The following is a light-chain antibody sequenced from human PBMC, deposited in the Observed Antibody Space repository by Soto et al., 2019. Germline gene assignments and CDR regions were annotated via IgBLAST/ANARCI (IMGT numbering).Light chain of an antibody. Sequence: DIQMTQSPSSLPASVEDRVIITCRASQSISNHLNWSQQKPGKAPKLLIFAASSLQSGVHSRFSGRRSGPDFTLTSSSQQHEDFATYYCKQSYSSPPTVGQGTKVE. J-gene: IGKJ1*01. V-gene: IGKV1-39*01. CDR1: QSISNH. CDR3: KQSYSSPPT. CDR2: AAS.